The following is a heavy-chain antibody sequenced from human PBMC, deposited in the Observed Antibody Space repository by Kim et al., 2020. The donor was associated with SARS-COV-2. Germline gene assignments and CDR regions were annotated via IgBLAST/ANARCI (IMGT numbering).Heavy chain of an antibody. CDR3: ARAKNTEVTVSSFDY. D-gene: IGHD2-8*02. CDR2: IIPIFGTR. V-gene: IGHV1-69*13. J-gene: IGHJ4*02. Sequence: SVKVSCKASGGTFISHGISWVRQAPGQGLEWMGGIIPIFGTRDYAQKFQGRVTISADESTSTAYMELSSLRSEDTAVYYCARAKNTEVTVSSFDYWGQG. CDR1: GGTFISHG.